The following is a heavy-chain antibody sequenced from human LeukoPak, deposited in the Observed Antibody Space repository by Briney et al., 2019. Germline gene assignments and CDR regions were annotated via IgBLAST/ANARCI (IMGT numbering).Heavy chain of an antibody. CDR2: INTNTGNP. CDR1: GYTFTSYA. Sequence: VASVKVSCKASGYTFTSYAMNWVRQAPGQGLEWMGWINTNTGNPTYAQGFTGRFVFSLDTSVSTAYLQISSLKAEDTAVYYCARRATVRGVNWFDPWGQGTLVTVPS. J-gene: IGHJ5*02. V-gene: IGHV7-4-1*02. CDR3: ARRATVRGVNWFDP. D-gene: IGHD3-10*01.